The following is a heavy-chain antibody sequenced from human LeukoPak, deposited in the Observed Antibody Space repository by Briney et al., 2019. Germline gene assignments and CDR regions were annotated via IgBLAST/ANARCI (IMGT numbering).Heavy chain of an antibody. CDR3: ASRSGYTYGSSY. CDR1: GFTFSDYY. D-gene: IGHD5-18*01. V-gene: IGHV3-11*01. Sequence: GGSLRLSCAASGFTFSDYYMSWIRQAPGKGLEWVSYISSSGSTIYCADSVKGRFTISRDNSKNTLYLQMNSLRAEDTAVYYCASRSGYTYGSSYWGQGTLVTVSS. CDR2: ISSSGSTI. J-gene: IGHJ4*02.